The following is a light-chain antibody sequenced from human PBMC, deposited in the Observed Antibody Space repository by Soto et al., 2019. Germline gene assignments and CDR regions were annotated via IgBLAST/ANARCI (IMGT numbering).Light chain of an antibody. Sequence: QSALTQPASVSGSPGQSITISCTGTSSDVGGYNYVSWYQQHPGKAPKLMIYEVSNRPSGVSNRFSGSKSGNTASLTISGLQAEDEADYYCSSYTSSSTPVVFGGATQLTVL. V-gene: IGLV2-14*01. CDR2: EVS. CDR1: SSDVGGYNY. J-gene: IGLJ2*01. CDR3: SSYTSSSTPVV.